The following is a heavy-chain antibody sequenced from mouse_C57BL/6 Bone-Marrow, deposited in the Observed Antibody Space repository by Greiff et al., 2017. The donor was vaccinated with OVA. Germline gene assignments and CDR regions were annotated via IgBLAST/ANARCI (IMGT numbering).Heavy chain of an antibody. CDR3: ARERVLLGYAMDY. CDR2: ISDGGSYT. CDR1: GFTFSSYA. J-gene: IGHJ4*01. D-gene: IGHD1-1*01. V-gene: IGHV5-4*01. Sequence: EVKLMESGGGLVKPGGSLKLSCAASGFTFSSYAMSWVRQTPEKRLEWVATISDGGSYTYYPDNVKGRFTISRDNAKNNLYLQMSHLKSEDTAMYYCARERVLLGYAMDYWGQGTSVTVSS.